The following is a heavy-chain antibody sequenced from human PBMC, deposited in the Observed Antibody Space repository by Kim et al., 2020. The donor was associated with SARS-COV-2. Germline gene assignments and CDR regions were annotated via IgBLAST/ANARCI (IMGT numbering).Heavy chain of an antibody. CDR3: ARVVNHYDILTGYYPTPKNYYYGMYV. CDR1: GGSFSGYY. J-gene: IGHJ6*02. CDR2: INHSGST. Sequence: SETLSLTCAVYGGSFSGYYWSWIRQPPGKGLEWIGEINHSGSTNYNPSLKSRVTISVDTSKNQFSLKLSSVTAADTAVYYCARVVNHYDILTGYYPTPKNYYYGMYVWGQGTTVTVSS. V-gene: IGHV4-34*01. D-gene: IGHD3-9*01.